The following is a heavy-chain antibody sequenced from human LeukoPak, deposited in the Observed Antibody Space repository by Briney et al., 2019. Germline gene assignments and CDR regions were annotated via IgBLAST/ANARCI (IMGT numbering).Heavy chain of an antibody. J-gene: IGHJ3*02. V-gene: IGHV1-2*04. CDR2: INPNSGGT. D-gene: IGHD4-23*01. CDR3: ASTPDYGGNSGAFDI. CDR1: GYTFTGYY. Sequence: ASVKVSCKASGYTFTGYYMHWVRQAPGQGLEWMGWINPNSGGTNCAQKFQGWVTMTRDTSISTAYMELSRLRSDDTAVYYCASTPDYGGNSGAFDIWGQGTMVTVSS.